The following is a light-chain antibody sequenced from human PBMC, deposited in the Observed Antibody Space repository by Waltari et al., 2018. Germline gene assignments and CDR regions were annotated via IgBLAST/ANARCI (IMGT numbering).Light chain of an antibody. Sequence: DIQMTQSPSSLSASVGDRVTITCRASQSITIYLNWYQHKPGKAPKHLIYAASSLQGGVPTRFSGSGSGTDFNLTISTLQPEDFATYYCQQSYSALTFGGGTKVEIK. CDR2: AAS. CDR3: QQSYSALT. CDR1: QSITIY. J-gene: IGKJ4*01. V-gene: IGKV1-39*01.